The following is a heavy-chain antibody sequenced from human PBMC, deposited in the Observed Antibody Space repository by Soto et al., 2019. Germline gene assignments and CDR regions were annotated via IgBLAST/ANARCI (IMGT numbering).Heavy chain of an antibody. Sequence: VRSLRLSCEASGFALSPYCMSWVRQAPGKGLGWVASINHGGSVKHYVDSVRGRFTISRDNAKNSLFLQMNSLSAEHTAVYYCARLTEAVTTFVYWGQGTPVTVAS. CDR3: ARLTEAVTTFVY. CDR1: GFALSPYC. J-gene: IGHJ4*02. CDR2: INHGGSVK. V-gene: IGHV3-7*03. D-gene: IGHD1-1*01.